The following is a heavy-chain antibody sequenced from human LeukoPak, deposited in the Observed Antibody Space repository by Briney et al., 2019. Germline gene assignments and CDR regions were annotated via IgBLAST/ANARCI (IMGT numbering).Heavy chain of an antibody. CDR2: IYYSGST. D-gene: IGHD4-17*01. Sequence: SETLSLTCTVSGGSISSYYWSWIRQPPGKGLEWIGYIYYSGSTHYNPSLKSRVTISVDTSKNQFSLKLSSVTAADTAVYYCARGPLAHGDIDYWGQGTLVTVSS. J-gene: IGHJ4*02. CDR1: GGSISSYY. CDR3: ARGPLAHGDIDY. V-gene: IGHV4-59*01.